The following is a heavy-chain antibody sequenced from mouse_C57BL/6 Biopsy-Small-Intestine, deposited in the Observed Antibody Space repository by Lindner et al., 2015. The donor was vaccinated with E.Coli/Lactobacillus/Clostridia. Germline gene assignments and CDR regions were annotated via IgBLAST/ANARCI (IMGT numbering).Heavy chain of an antibody. CDR1: GFNIKDYY. Sequence: VQLQESGAELVKPGASVKLSCTASGFNIKDYYMHWVKQRTEQGLEWIGRIDPEDGETEYAPRFQGKATVSADTSSNTAYLQLSGLTSEDTAVYYCAPLFAYWGQGTLVTVSA. D-gene: IGHD6-1*01. J-gene: IGHJ3*01. V-gene: IGHV14-2*01. CDR2: IDPEDGET. CDR3: APLFAY.